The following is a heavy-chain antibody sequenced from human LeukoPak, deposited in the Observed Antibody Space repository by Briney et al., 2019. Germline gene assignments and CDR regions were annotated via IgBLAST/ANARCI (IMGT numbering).Heavy chain of an antibody. Sequence: GGSLRLSCAASGFTFSNAWMSWVRQAPGKGLEWVANIKQDSTEKYYVDSVKGRFTISRDNAENSLFLQMNRLRAEDTAVYYCARGSLEWLLYYYYFYMDVWGRGTTVTVSS. V-gene: IGHV3-7*01. CDR1: GFTFSNAW. J-gene: IGHJ6*03. CDR3: ARGSLEWLLYYYYFYMDV. CDR2: IKQDSTEK. D-gene: IGHD3-3*01.